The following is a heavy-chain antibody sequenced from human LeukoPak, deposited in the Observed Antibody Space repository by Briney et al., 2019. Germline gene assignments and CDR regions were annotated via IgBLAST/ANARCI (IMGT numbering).Heavy chain of an antibody. Sequence: ASVKVSCKASGYTFTSYGISWVRQAPGQGLEWMGWISAYNGNTNYAQKLRGRVTMTTDTSTSTAYMELRSLRSDDTAVYYCARTDDPTISGSHSYYFDYWGQGTLVTVSS. CDR1: GYTFTSYG. CDR3: ARTDDPTISGSHSYYFDY. V-gene: IGHV1-18*01. J-gene: IGHJ4*02. CDR2: ISAYNGNT. D-gene: IGHD3-10*01.